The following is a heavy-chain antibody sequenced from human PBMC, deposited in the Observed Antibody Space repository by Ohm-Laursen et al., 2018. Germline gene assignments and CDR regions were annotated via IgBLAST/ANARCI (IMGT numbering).Heavy chain of an antibody. V-gene: IGHV3-30*03. CDR2: FSYDGSDK. Sequence: SLRLSCAASGFTFSDCGMHWVRQTPGKGLEWVAVFSYDGSDKHYADSVKGRFTISRDNSKNTLYLQMNSLRAEDTAVYYCARRVAYDRGEFDYWGLGTLVTVSS. CDR1: GFTFSDCG. CDR3: ARRVAYDRGEFDY. D-gene: IGHD5-12*01. J-gene: IGHJ4*02.